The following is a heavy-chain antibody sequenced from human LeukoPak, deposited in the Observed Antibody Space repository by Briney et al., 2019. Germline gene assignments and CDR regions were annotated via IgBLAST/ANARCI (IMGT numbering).Heavy chain of an antibody. CDR2: IYSGGST. CDR1: EFSVGSNY. Sequence: GGSLRLSCAASEFSVGSNYMTWVRQAPGKGLEWVSLIYSGGSTYYADSVKGRFTISRDNSKNTLYLQMNSLRAEDTAVYYCATGRIAAAGNDYWGQGTLVTVSS. CDR3: ATGRIAAAGNDY. J-gene: IGHJ4*02. V-gene: IGHV3-66*01. D-gene: IGHD6-13*01.